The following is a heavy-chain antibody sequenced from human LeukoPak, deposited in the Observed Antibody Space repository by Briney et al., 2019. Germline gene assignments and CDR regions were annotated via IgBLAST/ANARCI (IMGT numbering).Heavy chain of an antibody. Sequence: GWSLRLSCVASGFTFVSHWMTWVRQAPGKGLEWVANINQDGSERYYVDSVKGRFTISRDNAKNSLYLQMNSLRAEDTAVYYCARDQMVSGVPYYFDYWGQGTLVTVSS. CDR1: GFTFVSHW. CDR3: ARDQMVSGVPYYFDY. V-gene: IGHV3-7*01. J-gene: IGHJ4*02. CDR2: INQDGSER. D-gene: IGHD3-10*01.